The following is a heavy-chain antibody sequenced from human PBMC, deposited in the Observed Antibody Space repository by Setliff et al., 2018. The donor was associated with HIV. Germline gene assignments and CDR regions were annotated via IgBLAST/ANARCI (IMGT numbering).Heavy chain of an antibody. CDR2: TIPMFGTA. Sequence: WASVKVSCKASGGTFGIYGISWVRQAPGQGLEWMGGTIPMFGTASHAQKFQGRVTITTDESTSTAYMELSSLRSEDTAMYYCASAYCSSTGCYVRWGNGMDVWGQGTTVTVSS. J-gene: IGHJ6*02. V-gene: IGHV1-69*05. CDR1: GGTFGIYG. D-gene: IGHD2-2*01. CDR3: ASAYCSSTGCYVRWGNGMDV.